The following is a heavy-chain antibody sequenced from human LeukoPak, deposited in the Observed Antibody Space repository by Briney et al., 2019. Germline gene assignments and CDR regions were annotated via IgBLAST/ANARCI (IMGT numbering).Heavy chain of an antibody. D-gene: IGHD3-3*01. CDR3: ARVALITIHENDAFDI. CDR2: IYSSGNT. Sequence: PSETLSLTCTVSGGSIISNRHYWSWIRQPAGKGLEWIGHIYSSGNTKYNPSLKSRLTMSIDSSKNQFSLILTSVTAADTAVYYCARVALITIHENDAFDIWGQGTVVTVSS. V-gene: IGHV4-61*09. CDR1: GGSIISNRHY. J-gene: IGHJ3*02.